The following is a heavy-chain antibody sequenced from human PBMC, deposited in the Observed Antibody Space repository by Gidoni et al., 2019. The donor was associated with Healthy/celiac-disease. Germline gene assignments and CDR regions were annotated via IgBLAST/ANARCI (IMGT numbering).Heavy chain of an antibody. CDR3: ARVIQFDWLFSNPEEYGMDV. CDR2: IYYSGST. D-gene: IGHD3-9*01. Sequence: KGLEWIGYIYYSGSTNYNPSLKSRVTISVDTSKNQFSLKLSSVTAADTAVYYCARVIQFDWLFSNPEEYGMDVWGQGTTVTVSS. J-gene: IGHJ6*02. V-gene: IGHV4-59*01.